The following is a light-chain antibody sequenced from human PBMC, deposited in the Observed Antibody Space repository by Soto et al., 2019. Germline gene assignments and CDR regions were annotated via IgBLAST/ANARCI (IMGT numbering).Light chain of an antibody. CDR2: AAS. V-gene: IGKV1-12*01. J-gene: IGKJ2*01. Sequence: DIQMTQSPSSVSASVGDRVTITCRASQGVSNWLAWYQQKPGKAPKLLIYAASTLRSGVPSRFRGSGSGTDFTFTISSLQPEDFATYYCQQANSFPYTVGQGTKVHIK. CDR3: QQANSFPYT. CDR1: QGVSNW.